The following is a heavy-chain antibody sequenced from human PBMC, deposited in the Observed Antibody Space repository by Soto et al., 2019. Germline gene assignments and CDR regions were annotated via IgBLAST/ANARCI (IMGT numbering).Heavy chain of an antibody. CDR3: AREKGLRLDF. D-gene: IGHD3-16*01. CDR2: ISYDGSNT. Sequence: QVHLVESGGGVVQPGRSLRLSCAASGFTFGSIAMHWVRQAPGKGLEYLALISYDGSNTVYADSVKGRFTISRDNSKNTLFLQMNRLSLDDTAVYYCAREKGLRLDFWGQGTPVTVSS. J-gene: IGHJ4*02. CDR1: GFTFGSIA. V-gene: IGHV3-30*04.